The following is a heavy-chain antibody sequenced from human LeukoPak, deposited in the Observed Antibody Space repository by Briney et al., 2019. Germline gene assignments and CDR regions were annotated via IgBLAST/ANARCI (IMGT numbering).Heavy chain of an antibody. D-gene: IGHD3-22*01. J-gene: IGHJ4*02. V-gene: IGHV3-21*01. CDR3: ARLRRNSDRSGFYYYYDY. CDR1: GFTFSSYS. CDR2: INTVSTYI. Sequence: GGSLRLSCAASGFTFSSYSFNWVRQAPGKGLEWVSSINTVSTYIYYAGSVRGRFTISRDNAKDSLWLQMNSLRAEDSAVYYCARLRRNSDRSGFYYYYDYWGQGTLVTVSS.